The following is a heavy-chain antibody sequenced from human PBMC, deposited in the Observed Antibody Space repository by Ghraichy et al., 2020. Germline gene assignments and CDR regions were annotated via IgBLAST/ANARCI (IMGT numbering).Heavy chain of an antibody. D-gene: IGHD1-7*01. CDR1: GGSITSSNYY. V-gene: IGHV4-39*01. CDR3: ARLGTGTNY. Sequence: SENLSLTCAVSGGSITSSNYYWGWIRQAPGKGLEWIGTIYKNGSTYYNPSLKSRVTISVDTSKNQFSLRLSSVTASDTAVYYCARLGTGTNYWGQGTLVTVSS. CDR2: IYKNGST. J-gene: IGHJ4*02.